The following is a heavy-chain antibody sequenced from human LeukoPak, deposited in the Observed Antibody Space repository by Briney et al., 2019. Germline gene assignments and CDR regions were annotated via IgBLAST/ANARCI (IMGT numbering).Heavy chain of an antibody. J-gene: IGHJ5*02. CDR2: MNPNSGNT. V-gene: IGHV1-8*01. D-gene: IGHD6-19*01. CDR3: ARARGIAVVGTEAFDP. Sequence: ASVKVSCKASGYTFTSHYINWVRQATGQGLEWMGWMNPNSGNTGYAQKFQGRVTMTRNTSISTTYMELSSLRSEDTAVYYCARARGIAVVGTEAFDPWGQGTLVTVSS. CDR1: GYTFTSHY.